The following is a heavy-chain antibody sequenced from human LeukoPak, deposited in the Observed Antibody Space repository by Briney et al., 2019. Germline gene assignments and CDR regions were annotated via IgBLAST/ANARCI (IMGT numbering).Heavy chain of an antibody. Sequence: ASVKVSCKASGYTFTGYYMHWVRQAPGQGLEWMGWINPNSGGTNYAQKFQGRVTMTRDTSISTAYMELSRLRSDDTAVYYCARGYNWNDHLFDYWGQGTLVTVSS. CDR2: INPNSGGT. J-gene: IGHJ4*02. CDR1: GYTFTGYY. D-gene: IGHD1-20*01. CDR3: ARGYNWNDHLFDY. V-gene: IGHV1-2*02.